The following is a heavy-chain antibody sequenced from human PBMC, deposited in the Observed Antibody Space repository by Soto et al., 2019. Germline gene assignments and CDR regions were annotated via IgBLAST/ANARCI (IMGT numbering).Heavy chain of an antibody. CDR2: ISGSGGST. V-gene: IGHV3-23*01. J-gene: IGHJ6*02. CDR3: AKDYYGVDV. CDR1: GFTFSSYA. Sequence: VGSLRLSCAASGFTFSSYAMNCVRQAPGKGLEWVSAISGSGGSTYYADSVKGRFTISRDNSKNTLYLQMNGLRAEDTAVYYCAKDYYGVDVWGQGTTVTVSS.